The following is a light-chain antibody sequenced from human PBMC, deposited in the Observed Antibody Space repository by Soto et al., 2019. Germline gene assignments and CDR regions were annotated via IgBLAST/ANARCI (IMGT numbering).Light chain of an antibody. Sequence: DIKMTQSPSFLSATVGDRVTITCRASQGISNYLAWYQQKPGKVPQLLIYASSTLQPGVPSRFSGSGSGTDFTLTISSLQPDDFGTYYCQEYNSCTGTFGPGTMVDI. V-gene: IGKV1-27*01. CDR2: ASS. J-gene: IGKJ1*01. CDR1: QGISNY. CDR3: QEYNSCTGT.